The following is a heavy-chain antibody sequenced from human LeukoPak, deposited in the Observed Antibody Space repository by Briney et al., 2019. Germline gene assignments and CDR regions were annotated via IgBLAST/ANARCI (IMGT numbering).Heavy chain of an antibody. CDR3: ARSCTNGVCWFDY. D-gene: IGHD2-8*01. CDR1: GGSISSYY. V-gene: IGHV4-59*01. J-gene: IGHJ4*02. CDR2: IYYSGST. Sequence: PSETLSSTRTVSGGSISSYYWSWIRQPPGKGLEWIGYIYYSGSTNYNPSLKSRVTISVDTSKNQFSLKLSSVTAADTAVYYCARSCTNGVCWFDYWGQGTLVTVSS.